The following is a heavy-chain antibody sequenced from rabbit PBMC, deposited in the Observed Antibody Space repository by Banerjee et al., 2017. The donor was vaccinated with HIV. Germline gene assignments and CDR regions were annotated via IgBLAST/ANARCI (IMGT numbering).Heavy chain of an antibody. V-gene: IGHV1S45*01. J-gene: IGHJ4*01. Sequence: QEQLVESGGGLVTLGGSLKVTCKASGIDFSSSFWISWVRQAPGKGLEWIGCINSGSGNIWYANWAKGRFTISKTSSTTVTLQMTSLTAADTATYFCARAGYHAYNLWGQGTLVTVS. D-gene: IGHD7-1*01. CDR3: ARAGYHAYNL. CDR2: INSGSGNI. CDR1: GIDFSSSFW.